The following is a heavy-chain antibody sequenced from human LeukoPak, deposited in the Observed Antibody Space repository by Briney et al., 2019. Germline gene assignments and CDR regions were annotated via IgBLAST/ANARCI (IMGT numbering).Heavy chain of an antibody. Sequence: GGSLRLSCAASGFTFGSSSMHWVRQAPGKGLEWVAVISNDGSNKFYADSVKGRFTISRDNSKNTLYLQMNSLRGYDTAVYYCARPLSNGYFHDSGGYYPYAMDIWGQGTTVTVSS. CDR2: ISNDGSNK. CDR3: ARPLSNGYFHDSGGYYPYAMDI. V-gene: IGHV3-30-3*01. J-gene: IGHJ6*02. D-gene: IGHD3-22*01. CDR1: GFTFGSSS.